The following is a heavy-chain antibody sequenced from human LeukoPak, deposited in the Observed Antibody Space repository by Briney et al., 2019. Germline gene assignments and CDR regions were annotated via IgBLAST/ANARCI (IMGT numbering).Heavy chain of an antibody. CDR3: VPHLSSGGYSVFHN. Sequence: PGESLRLSCAASGFTFNGYWMSWVRQAPGQGLEWVANIKEDGSAKYYVDSVKGRFIISRDNTKNSLYLQMNSLRIEDTAVCYCVPHLSSGGYSVFHNWGQGTGVTVSS. D-gene: IGHD1-26*01. V-gene: IGHV3-7*01. CDR2: IKEDGSAK. CDR1: GFTFNGYW. J-gene: IGHJ4*02.